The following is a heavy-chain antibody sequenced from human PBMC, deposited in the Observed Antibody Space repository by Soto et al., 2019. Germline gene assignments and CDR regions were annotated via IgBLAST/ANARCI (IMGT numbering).Heavy chain of an antibody. CDR2: IYYSGST. CDR3: ARAPRGNYGYPSYFGH. Sequence: QVQLQESGPGLVKPSETLSLTCTVSGGSISSYYWSWIRQPPGKGLEWIGYIYYSGSTNYNPSLTTRVPISVTTSNNQCSLQLSSVTAADTAVYCCARAPRGNYGYPSYFGHWGQGTLVTVSS. D-gene: IGHD3-10*01. CDR1: GGSISSYY. V-gene: IGHV4-59*01. J-gene: IGHJ4*02.